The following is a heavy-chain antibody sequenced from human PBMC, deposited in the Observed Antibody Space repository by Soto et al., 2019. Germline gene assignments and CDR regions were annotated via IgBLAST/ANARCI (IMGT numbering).Heavy chain of an antibody. Sequence: QVQLVQSGAEVKKPGSSVKVSCKASGGTFISYTFSWVRQAPGQGLEWMGRSIPIPGIVNYAQKFQGRLTITADKSTRTVYMELSSLRSEDTAMYYCAREIGGQFGEGIVVAGPRARWLDPWGQGSLVIVSS. CDR1: GGTFISYT. CDR2: SIPIPGIV. CDR3: AREIGGQFGEGIVVAGPRARWLDP. V-gene: IGHV1-69*08. D-gene: IGHD6-13*01. J-gene: IGHJ5*02.